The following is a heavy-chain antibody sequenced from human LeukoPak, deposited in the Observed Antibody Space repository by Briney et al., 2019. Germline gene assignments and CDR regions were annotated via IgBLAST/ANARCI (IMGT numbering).Heavy chain of an antibody. J-gene: IGHJ5*02. CDR1: GGSISSYY. CDR3: AKYVSTGWFDP. Sequence: SETLSLTCTVSGGSISSYYWSWIRQPPGKGLEWIGYIYYSGSANYNPSLKSRVTISVDTSENQFSLKLSSVTAADTAVYYCAKYVSTGWFDPWGQGTLVTVSS. V-gene: IGHV4-59*08. D-gene: IGHD5/OR15-5a*01. CDR2: IYYSGSA.